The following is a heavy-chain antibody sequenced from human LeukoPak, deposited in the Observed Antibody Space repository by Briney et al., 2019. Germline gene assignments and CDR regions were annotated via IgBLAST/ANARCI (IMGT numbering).Heavy chain of an antibody. V-gene: IGHV4-34*01. CDR1: GGSFSGYY. CDR2: INHSGST. D-gene: IGHD3-16*01. CDR3: ARGDYDRDI. Sequence: SETLSLTCAGYGGSFSGYYWSWIRQPPGKGLEWIGEINHSGSTNYNPSLKSRVTISVDTSKNQFSLKLSSVTAADTAVYYCARGDYDRDIWGQGTMVTVSS. J-gene: IGHJ3*02.